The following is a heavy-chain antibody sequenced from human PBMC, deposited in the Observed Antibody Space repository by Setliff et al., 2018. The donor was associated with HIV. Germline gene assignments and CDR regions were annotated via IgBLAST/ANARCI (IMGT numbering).Heavy chain of an antibody. Sequence: TSETLSLTCTVSGDSISGAGFYWTWIRQLPGKGLEWIGSIYYSGSTYYNPSLKSRVTISLGTSRWQFSLTLNSVSAADTAVYYCARGGFKWSGSYADYWGQGTLVTVSS. D-gene: IGHD1-26*01. J-gene: IGHJ4*02. CDR2: IYYSGST. CDR1: GDSISGAGFY. CDR3: ARGGFKWSGSYADY. V-gene: IGHV4-31*03.